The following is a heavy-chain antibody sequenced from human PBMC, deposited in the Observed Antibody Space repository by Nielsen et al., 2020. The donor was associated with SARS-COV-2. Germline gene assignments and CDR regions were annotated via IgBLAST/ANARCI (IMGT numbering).Heavy chain of an antibody. CDR2: ISYDGSNK. CDR1: GFTFSSYG. CDR3: ARDRKNALGAVTTFMGFDP. V-gene: IGHV3-30*03. J-gene: IGHJ5*02. D-gene: IGHD4-17*01. Sequence: GGSLRLSCAASGFTFSSYGMHWVRQAPGKGLEWVAVISYDGSNKYYADSVKGRFTISRDNSKNTLYLQMNSLRAEDTAVYYCARDRKNALGAVTTFMGFDPWGQGTRVTVSS.